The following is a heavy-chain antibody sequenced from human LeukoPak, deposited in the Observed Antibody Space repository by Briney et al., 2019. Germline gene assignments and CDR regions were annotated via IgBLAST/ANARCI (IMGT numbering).Heavy chain of an antibody. Sequence: PSETLSLTCTVSGGSVSRDSYYWSWIRQPPGKGLEWIGYINYSGSSNYNPSLKSRVTISVDTSKNQVSLKLSSVIAADTAVYYCATRPSGSDRFLPYFDYWGQGTLVTVSS. CDR3: ATRPSGSDRFLPYFDY. D-gene: IGHD1-1*01. J-gene: IGHJ4*02. CDR1: GGSVSRDSYY. CDR2: INYSGSS. V-gene: IGHV4-61*01.